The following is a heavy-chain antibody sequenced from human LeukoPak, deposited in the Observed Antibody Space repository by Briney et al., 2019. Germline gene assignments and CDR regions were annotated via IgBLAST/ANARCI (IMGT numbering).Heavy chain of an antibody. CDR2: INHSGST. CDR1: GGSFSGYY. V-gene: IGHV4-34*01. CDR3: ARGWNHYYDSRDDTKCAFDI. J-gene: IGHJ3*02. D-gene: IGHD3-22*01. Sequence: PSETLSLTCAVYGGSFSGYYWSWIRQPPGRGLEWIGEINHSGSTNYNPSLKSRVTISVDTSKNQFSLKLSSVTAADTAVYYCARGWNHYYDSRDDTKCAFDIWGQGTMVTVSS.